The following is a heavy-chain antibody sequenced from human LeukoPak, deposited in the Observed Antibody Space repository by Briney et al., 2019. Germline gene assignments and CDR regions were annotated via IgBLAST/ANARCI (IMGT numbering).Heavy chain of an antibody. D-gene: IGHD2-8*01. CDR3: ARLVDIVLMVYATLDY. V-gene: IGHV1-2*02. Sequence: ASVKVSCKASGYTFTGYYMHWVRQAPGQGLEWMGWINPNSGGTNYAQKFQGRVTMTTDTSTSTAYMELRSLRSDDTAVYYCARLVDIVLMVYATLDYWGQGTLVTVSS. J-gene: IGHJ4*02. CDR1: GYTFTGYY. CDR2: INPNSGGT.